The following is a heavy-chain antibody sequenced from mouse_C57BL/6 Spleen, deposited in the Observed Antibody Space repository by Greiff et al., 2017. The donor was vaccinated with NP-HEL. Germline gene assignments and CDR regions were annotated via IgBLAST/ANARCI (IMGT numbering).Heavy chain of an antibody. J-gene: IGHJ1*03. Sequence: EVKLMESGGGLVKPGGSLKLSCAASGFTFSDYGMHWVRQAPEKGLEWVAYISSGSSTIYYADTVKGRFTISRDNAKNTLFLQMTSLRSEDTAMYYCARDDGYYVGYWYFDVWGTGTTVTVSS. D-gene: IGHD2-3*01. CDR2: ISSGSSTI. CDR3: ARDDGYYVGYWYFDV. V-gene: IGHV5-17*01. CDR1: GFTFSDYG.